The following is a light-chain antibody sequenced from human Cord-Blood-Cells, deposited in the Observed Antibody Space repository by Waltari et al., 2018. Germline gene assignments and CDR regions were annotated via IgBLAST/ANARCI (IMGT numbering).Light chain of an antibody. CDR1: QSVSSY. V-gene: IGKV3-11*01. CDR2: DAS. CDR3: QQRSNWPPLT. Sequence: EIVLTQSPATLSLSPGERATLSCRASQSVSSYLAWYQQKPGQPPRLLIYDASNRATGIPARFSGSGSGTDVTLAISCLEPEDFAVYYSQQRSNWPPLTFGQGTRLEIK. J-gene: IGKJ5*01.